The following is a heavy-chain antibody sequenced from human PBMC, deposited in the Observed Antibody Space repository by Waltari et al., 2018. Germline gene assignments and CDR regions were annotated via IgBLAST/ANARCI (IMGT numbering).Heavy chain of an antibody. CDR3: ARGADL. CDR1: GFTLSGTW. CDR2: ISGAGRTI. D-gene: IGHD3-3*01. J-gene: IGHJ4*02. Sequence: EVQLVESGGGLVQPGGSLRLSCAASGFTLSGTWLHWVRQVPGKGLVWFSRISGAGRTINYADSVKGLFTISRDTAKNTLYLQMNSLGAEDTAVYYCARGADLRGQGILVTVSS. V-gene: IGHV3-74*01.